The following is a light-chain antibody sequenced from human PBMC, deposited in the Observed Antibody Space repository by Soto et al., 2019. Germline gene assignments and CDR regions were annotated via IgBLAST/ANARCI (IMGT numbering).Light chain of an antibody. CDR3: ATWDDSVYGPV. CDR1: TSNIGANP. CDR2: RND. V-gene: IGLV1-44*01. Sequence: QSVLTQPPSASGAPGQTVTISCFGRTSNIGANPVNWYQQLPGMAPTVLIYRNDQRPSGVPDRFSGSRSGTSASLAISGLQSEDAADYYCATWDDSVYGPVFGGGTKLTVL. J-gene: IGLJ2*01.